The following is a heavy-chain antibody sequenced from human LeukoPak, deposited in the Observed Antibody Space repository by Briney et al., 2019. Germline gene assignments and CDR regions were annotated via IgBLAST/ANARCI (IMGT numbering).Heavy chain of an antibody. V-gene: IGHV4-61*02. CDR1: GGSISSGSYY. J-gene: IGHJ4*02. Sequence: SETLSLTCTFSGGSISSGSYYWSWIRQPAGKGLEWIGRIYTSGSTNYNPSIKSRVTISVDTSKSQFSLKLSSVTAADTAVYYCARDLYYYGSGFDYWGQGTLVTVSS. D-gene: IGHD3-10*01. CDR3: ARDLYYYGSGFDY. CDR2: IYTSGST.